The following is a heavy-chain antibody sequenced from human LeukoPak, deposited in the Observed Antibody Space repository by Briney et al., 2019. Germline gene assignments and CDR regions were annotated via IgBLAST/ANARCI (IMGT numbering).Heavy chain of an antibody. J-gene: IGHJ3*02. Sequence: PGGSLRLSCAASGFTFSSYWMSWVRQAPGKGLQWVANIKQDGSEKYYVGSVKGRFTISRDNAKNSLYLQMNSLRAEDTAVYYCARDRLLVLWFGVQSPDAFDIWGQGTMVTVSS. CDR3: ARDRLLVLWFGVQSPDAFDI. D-gene: IGHD3-10*01. CDR1: GFTFSSYW. V-gene: IGHV3-7*01. CDR2: IKQDGSEK.